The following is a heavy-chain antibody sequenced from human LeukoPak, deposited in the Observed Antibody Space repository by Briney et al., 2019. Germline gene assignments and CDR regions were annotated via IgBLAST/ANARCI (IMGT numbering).Heavy chain of an antibody. D-gene: IGHD5-12*01. CDR1: GFTFSSFA. V-gene: IGHV3-30*04. J-gene: IGHJ4*02. Sequence: PGGSLRLSCAASGFTFSSFAMYWVRQAPGKGLEWVAVTSYDESEKYYADSVKDRFTISRDNSKNTLYLQMNSLRAEDTAVYYCAREKSGYDGNFFDYWGQGTLVTVSS. CDR3: AREKSGYDGNFFDY. CDR2: TSYDESEK.